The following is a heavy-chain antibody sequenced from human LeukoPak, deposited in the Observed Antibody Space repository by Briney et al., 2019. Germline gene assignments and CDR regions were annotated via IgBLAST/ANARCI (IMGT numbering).Heavy chain of an antibody. CDR2: IDWDDDK. V-gene: IGHV2-70*11. Sequence: EPGPTLVNPTQTLTLTCTFSGFSLSTSGMCVSWIRQPPGKALEWVARIDWDDDKYYSTSLKTRLTISKDTSKNQVVLTMTNMDPVDTATYYCARMTSGSYGKRGFDPWGQGTLVTVSS. CDR1: GFSLSTSGMC. J-gene: IGHJ5*02. D-gene: IGHD3-10*01. CDR3: ARMTSGSYGKRGFDP.